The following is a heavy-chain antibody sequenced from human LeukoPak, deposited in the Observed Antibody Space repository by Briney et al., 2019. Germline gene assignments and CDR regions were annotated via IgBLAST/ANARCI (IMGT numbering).Heavy chain of an antibody. D-gene: IGHD3-22*01. Sequence: GGSLRLSCAASGFTFSSYSMNWVRQAPGKGLGWVSCISSRSSYIYYADSVKGRFTISRDNAKNSLYLQMNSLRAEDTAVYYCARDRGRYDSSGYYYEGYFDYWGQGTLVTVSS. J-gene: IGHJ4*02. CDR1: GFTFSSYS. CDR3: ARDRGRYDSSGYYYEGYFDY. V-gene: IGHV3-21*01. CDR2: ISSRSSYI.